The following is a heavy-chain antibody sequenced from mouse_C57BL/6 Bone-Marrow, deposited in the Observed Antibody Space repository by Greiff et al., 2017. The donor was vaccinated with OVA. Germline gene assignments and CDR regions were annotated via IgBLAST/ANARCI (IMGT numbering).Heavy chain of an antibody. V-gene: IGHV1-64*01. CDR1: GYTFTSYW. J-gene: IGHJ3*01. D-gene: IGHD2-4*01. Sequence: VQLQQPGAELVKPGASVKLSCKASGYTFTSYWMHWVKQRPGQGLEWIGMIHPNSGSTNYNEKFKSKATLTVDKSSSTAYMQLSSLTSEDSAVYYCAREDYDSASFAYWGQGTLVTVSA. CDR2: IHPNSGST. CDR3: AREDYDSASFAY.